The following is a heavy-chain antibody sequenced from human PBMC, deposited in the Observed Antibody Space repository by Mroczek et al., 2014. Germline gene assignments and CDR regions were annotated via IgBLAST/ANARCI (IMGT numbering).Heavy chain of an antibody. V-gene: IGHV3-66*02. Sequence: VQLVESGGGLVQPGGSLRLSCAASGFTVSSNYMSWVRQAPGKGLEWVSVIYSGGSTYYADSVKGRFTISRDNSKNTLYLQMNSLRAEDTAVYYCARDIRASGGSFYYYYGMDVWGQGTTVTVSS. CDR2: IYSGGST. CDR1: GFTVSSNY. J-gene: IGHJ6*02. D-gene: IGHD2-15*01. CDR3: ARDIRASGGSFYYYYGMDV.